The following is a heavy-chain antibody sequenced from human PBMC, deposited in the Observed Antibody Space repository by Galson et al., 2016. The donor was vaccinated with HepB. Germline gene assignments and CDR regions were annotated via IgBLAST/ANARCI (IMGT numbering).Heavy chain of an antibody. V-gene: IGHV3-23*03. Sequence: SLRLSCAASGFTYRKYDMSWLRQAPGKGLEWLADSVRGRFTISRDNSKNTVFLQMDSLRVEDTALYYCAGSWTWGQGALVTVSS. J-gene: IGHJ5*02. D-gene: IGHD3-3*01. CDR1: GFTYRKYD. CDR3: AGSWT.